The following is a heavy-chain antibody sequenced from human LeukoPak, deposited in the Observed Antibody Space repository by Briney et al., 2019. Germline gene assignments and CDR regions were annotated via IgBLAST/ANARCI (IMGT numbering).Heavy chain of an antibody. CDR3: ARLLMKGPVAGSAFDI. D-gene: IGHD3-10*01. V-gene: IGHV4-59*08. CDR1: GGSISSYY. CDR2: IYYSGST. J-gene: IGHJ3*02. Sequence: SETLSLTCTVSGGSISSYYWSWIRQPPGKGLEWIGYIYYSGSTNYNPSLKSRVTTSVDTSKNQFSLKLSSVTAADTAVYYCARLLMKGPVAGSAFDIWGQGTMVTVSS.